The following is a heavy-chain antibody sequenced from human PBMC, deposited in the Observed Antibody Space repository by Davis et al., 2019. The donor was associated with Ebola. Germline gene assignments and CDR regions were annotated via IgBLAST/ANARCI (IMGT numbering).Heavy chain of an antibody. CDR1: GYTFTSYG. Sequence: ASVKVSCKASGYTFTSYGISWVRQAPGQGLEWMGWISAYNGNTNYAQKLQGRVTMTTDTSTSTAYMELRSLRSDDTAVYYCARGYCSGGSCYSPDYWGQGTLVTVSS. D-gene: IGHD2-15*01. CDR2: ISAYNGNT. J-gene: IGHJ4*02. CDR3: ARGYCSGGSCYSPDY. V-gene: IGHV1-18*01.